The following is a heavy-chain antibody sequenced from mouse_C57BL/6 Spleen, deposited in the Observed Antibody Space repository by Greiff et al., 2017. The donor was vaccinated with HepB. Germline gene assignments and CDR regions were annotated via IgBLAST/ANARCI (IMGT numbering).Heavy chain of an antibody. CDR1: GFTFSDYY. Sequence: EVQRVESGGGLVQPGGSLKLSCAASGFTFSDYYMYWVRQTPEKRLEWVAYISNGGGSTYYPDTVKGRFTISRDNAKNTLYLQMSRLKSEDTAMYYCARGKLGRDFDYWGQGTTLTVSS. J-gene: IGHJ2*01. CDR2: ISNGGGST. D-gene: IGHD4-1*01. CDR3: ARGKLGRDFDY. V-gene: IGHV5-12*01.